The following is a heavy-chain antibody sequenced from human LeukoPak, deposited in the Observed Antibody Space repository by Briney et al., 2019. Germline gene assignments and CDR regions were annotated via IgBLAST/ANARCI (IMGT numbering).Heavy chain of an antibody. CDR3: ARDVLAAGATGTFDI. D-gene: IGHD1-14*01. V-gene: IGHV3-74*01. CDR1: GFTFSSYW. J-gene: IGHJ3*02. Sequence: PGGSLRLSCAASGFTFSSYWMHWVRQAPGKGLVWVSRISTDGSTTTYADSVKGRFTISRDNAKNTAYLQMNSLRAEDTAVYYCARDVLAAGATGTFDIWGQGTMVTVSS. CDR2: ISTDGSTT.